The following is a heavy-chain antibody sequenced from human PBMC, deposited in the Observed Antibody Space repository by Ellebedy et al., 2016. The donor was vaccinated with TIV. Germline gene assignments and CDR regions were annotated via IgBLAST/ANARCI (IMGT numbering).Heavy chain of an antibody. CDR1: GYTLTEFS. CDR2: FDPEDGET. D-gene: IGHD4-17*01. Sequence: ASVKVSCKVSGYTLTEFSMHWVRQAPGKGLEWMGGFDPEDGETIYAQKFQGRVTMTEDTSTDTAYMELSSLRSEDTAVYYCARQGPPTLIPMTTDDKNDAFDIWGQGTMVTVSS. J-gene: IGHJ3*02. V-gene: IGHV1-24*01. CDR3: ARQGPPTLIPMTTDDKNDAFDI.